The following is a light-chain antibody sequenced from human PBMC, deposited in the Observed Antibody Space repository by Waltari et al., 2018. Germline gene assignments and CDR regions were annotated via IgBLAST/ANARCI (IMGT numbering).Light chain of an antibody. CDR1: GSNIGAGYD. V-gene: IGLV1-40*01. CDR2: GTS. J-gene: IGLJ3*02. CDR3: QSYDTTLSVV. Sequence: QSVLTQPPSVSGAPGQTVTISCTGSGSNIGAGYDVHWYQQLPRAAPKLLIYGTSSRPLGVPDRVFGSTSGTSASLAITGLQAEDEADYYCQSYDTTLSVVFGGGTKLTVL.